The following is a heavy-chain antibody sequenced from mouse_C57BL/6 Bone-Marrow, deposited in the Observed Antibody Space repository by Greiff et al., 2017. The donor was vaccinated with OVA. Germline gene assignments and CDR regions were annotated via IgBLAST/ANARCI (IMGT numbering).Heavy chain of an antibody. Sequence: QVQLKVSGPGILQSSQTLSLTCSFSGFSLSTSGMGVSWIRQPSGKGLEWLAHIYWDDDKRYNPSLKSRLTISKDTSRNQVFLKITSVDTADTATYYCARSYGSSLAWFAYWGQGTLVTVSA. J-gene: IGHJ3*01. D-gene: IGHD1-1*01. CDR1: GFSLSTSGMG. CDR2: IYWDDDK. V-gene: IGHV8-12*01. CDR3: ARSYGSSLAWFAY.